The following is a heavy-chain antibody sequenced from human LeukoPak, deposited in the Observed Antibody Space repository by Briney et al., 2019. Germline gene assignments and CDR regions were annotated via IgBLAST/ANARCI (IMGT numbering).Heavy chain of an antibody. J-gene: IGHJ4*02. V-gene: IGHV1-2*02. CDR1: GYTFSGYY. Sequence: ASVKVSCKASGYTFSGYYIHWVRQAPGQGLEWMGWINPNSGGTNYAQKFQGRVTMTRDTSITTGYMELSRLISDDTAVYYCARGGPILEWLPSFDYWGQGTLVIVSS. D-gene: IGHD3-3*01. CDR3: ARGGPILEWLPSFDY. CDR2: INPNSGGT.